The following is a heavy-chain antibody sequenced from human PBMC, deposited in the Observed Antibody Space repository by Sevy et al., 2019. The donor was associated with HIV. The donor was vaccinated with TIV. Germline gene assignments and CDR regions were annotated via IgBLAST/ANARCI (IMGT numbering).Heavy chain of an antibody. Sequence: ASVKVSCKASGYTFTSYDINWVRQATGQGLEWMGWMNPNTGNTGYAQKFQGRVTMTRDTSTSKAYMELRSLSSDDAVIYYCTRVRALNYYDTSVSMEYNWFDPWGQGTLVTVSS. CDR1: GYTFTSYD. CDR3: TRVRALNYYDTSVSMEYNWFDP. V-gene: IGHV1-8*02. D-gene: IGHD3-22*01. J-gene: IGHJ5*02. CDR2: MNPNTGNT.